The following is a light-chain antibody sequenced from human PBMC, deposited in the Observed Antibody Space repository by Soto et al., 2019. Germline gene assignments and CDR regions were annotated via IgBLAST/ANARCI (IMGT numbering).Light chain of an antibody. CDR1: KSGLYSPNNKNY. Sequence: DIVMTQSPDSLAVSLGERATINCKSSKSGLYSPNNKNYLAWYQQKPGQPPKLLIYWASTRESGVPDRFSGSGSGTDFTLTIISLQAEDVAVYYCQQYHSAPQSFGQGTKVEIK. J-gene: IGKJ1*01. V-gene: IGKV4-1*01. CDR2: WAS. CDR3: QQYHSAPQS.